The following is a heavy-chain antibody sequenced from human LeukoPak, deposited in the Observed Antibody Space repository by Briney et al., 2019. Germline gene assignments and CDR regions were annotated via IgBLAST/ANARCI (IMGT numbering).Heavy chain of an antibody. CDR3: ARQTYVTTGYFDY. CDR1: GGSISSSSYY. Sequence: SETLSLTCTVSGGSISSSSYYWGWIRQPPGKGLEWIGNIYYSGSTYYNPSLKTRVTISVDTSKNQFSLKLSSVTAADTAMYYCARQTYVTTGYFDYWGQGILVTVSS. CDR2: IYYSGST. J-gene: IGHJ4*02. V-gene: IGHV4-39*01. D-gene: IGHD4-11*01.